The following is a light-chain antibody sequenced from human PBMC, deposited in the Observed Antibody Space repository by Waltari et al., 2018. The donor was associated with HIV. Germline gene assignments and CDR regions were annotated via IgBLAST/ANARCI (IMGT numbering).Light chain of an antibody. CDR1: QSVFYSSDNKNY. CDR3: QQYYSTPFT. V-gene: IGKV4-1*01. J-gene: IGKJ3*01. Sequence: DIVMTQSPDSLTVSLGEMATFNCKSSQSVFYSSDNKNYLAWYQQKPGQPPKLLIYWAATRESGVPDRFSGSESGTDFTLTITSLQAEDVAVYYCQQYYSTPFTFGPGTKVDIK. CDR2: WAA.